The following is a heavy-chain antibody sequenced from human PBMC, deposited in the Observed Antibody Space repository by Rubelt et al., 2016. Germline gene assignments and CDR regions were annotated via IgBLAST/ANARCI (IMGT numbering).Heavy chain of an antibody. J-gene: IGHJ6*02. V-gene: IGHV3-73*01. D-gene: IGHD6-13*01. CDR1: TFSGSA. Sequence: TFSGSAMHWVRQASGKGLEWVGRIRSKANSYATAYAASVKGRFTISRDDSKNTAYLQMNSLKTEDTAVYYCNRRGCGSSCRYGMDVWGQGTTVTVSS. CDR2: IRSKANSYAT. CDR3: NRRGCGSSCRYGMDV.